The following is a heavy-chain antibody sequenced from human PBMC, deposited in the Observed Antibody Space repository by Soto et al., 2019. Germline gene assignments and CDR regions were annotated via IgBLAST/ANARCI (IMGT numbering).Heavy chain of an antibody. Sequence: QVQLQESGPGLVKPSQTLSLTCTVSGGSISGGPYYWTWIRQHPGSGLEWIGYIYYTGSTYYNPSLKSLVIMSVDTSNNQLSLKLSSVTAADTAVYFCARVSGIVVVPTAKDPHYYYMDVWGKGTTVTVSS. CDR1: GGSISGGPYY. V-gene: IGHV4-31*01. CDR2: IYYTGST. D-gene: IGHD2-2*01. CDR3: ARVSGIVVVPTAKDPHYYYMDV. J-gene: IGHJ6*03.